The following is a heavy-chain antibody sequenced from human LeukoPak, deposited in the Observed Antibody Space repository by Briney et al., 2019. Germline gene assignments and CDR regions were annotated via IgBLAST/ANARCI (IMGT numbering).Heavy chain of an antibody. D-gene: IGHD2-21*02. CDR1: GYSFASYW. CDR2: IYPGDSTT. Sequence: GESLKISCKASGYSFASYWIGWVRQMPGKGLEWRGVIYPGDSTTRYSPSFQGRVTLSADKSISTAYLQWSSLKASNTAMYYCARGDIVVVTATQGYNWFDAWGQGTLVTVSS. CDR3: ARGDIVVVTATQGYNWFDA. V-gene: IGHV5-51*01. J-gene: IGHJ5*02.